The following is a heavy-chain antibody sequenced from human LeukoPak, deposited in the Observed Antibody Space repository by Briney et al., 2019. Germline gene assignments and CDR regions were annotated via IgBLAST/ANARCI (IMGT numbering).Heavy chain of an antibody. J-gene: IGHJ4*02. V-gene: IGHV3-7*01. CDR2: IKYDGSQK. D-gene: IGHD1/OR15-1a*01. CDR3: ATRNNFEY. Sequence: GGSLRLSCTVSGFPFSGHWMNWVRQAPGKGLGWVANIKYDGSQKGYVASVEGRFTISRDNAKQSVYLQMNSLRAEDTAVYYCATRNNFEYWGQGILVTVSS. CDR1: GFPFSGHW.